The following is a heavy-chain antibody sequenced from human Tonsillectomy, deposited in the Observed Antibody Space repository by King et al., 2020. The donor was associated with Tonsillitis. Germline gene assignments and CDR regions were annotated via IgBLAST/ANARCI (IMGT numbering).Heavy chain of an antibody. CDR1: GGSISSSRYY. J-gene: IGHJ4*02. Sequence: LQLQESGPGLVNPSETLSLTCTVSGGSISSSRYYWGWIRQPPGKGLEWIGHIYYSGSTYYNPSLKSRSTISIDTSKNQFSLNLSSVTAADTAIYYCARLGGVRDSDYGGGFDYWGQGTLVTVSS. D-gene: IGHD4-17*01. CDR2: IYYSGST. CDR3: ARLGGVRDSDYGGGFDY. V-gene: IGHV4-39*01.